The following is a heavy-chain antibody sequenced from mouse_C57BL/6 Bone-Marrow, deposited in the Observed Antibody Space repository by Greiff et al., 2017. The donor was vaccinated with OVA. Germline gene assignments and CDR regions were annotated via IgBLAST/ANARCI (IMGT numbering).Heavy chain of an antibody. V-gene: IGHV1-81*01. CDR3: ANDGYPWFAY. CDR2: IYPRSGNT. D-gene: IGHD2-3*01. J-gene: IGHJ3*01. Sequence: VQLQQSGAELARPGASVKLSCKASGYTFTSYGISWVKQRTGQGLEWIGEIYPRSGNTYYNEKFKGKATLTADKSSSTAYMELRSLTSVSSAVYICANDGYPWFAYWGDEALVSVSA. CDR1: GYTFTSYG.